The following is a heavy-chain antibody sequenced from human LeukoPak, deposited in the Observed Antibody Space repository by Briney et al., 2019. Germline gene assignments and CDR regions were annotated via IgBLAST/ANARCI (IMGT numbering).Heavy chain of an antibody. CDR2: INHNSGGT. CDR3: ARRAVYYYYGMDV. Sequence: ASVKVSCKASGYTFTGYYMHWVRQAPGQGLEWMGWINHNSGGTNYAQKFQGRVTMTRDTSISTAYMELSSLKSDDTAVYYCARRAVYYYYGMDVWGQGSTVTVSS. V-gene: IGHV1-2*02. J-gene: IGHJ6*02. CDR1: GYTFTGYY. D-gene: IGHD6-25*01.